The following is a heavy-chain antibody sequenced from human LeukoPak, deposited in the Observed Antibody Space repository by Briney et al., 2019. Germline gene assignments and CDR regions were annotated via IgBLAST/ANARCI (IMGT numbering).Heavy chain of an antibody. CDR1: GFTFSSYA. CDR3: ASAGSDDY. Sequence: GGSLRLSCAASGFTFSSYAMHWVRQAPGKGLEWVAVISYDGSNKYYADSAKGRFTISRDNSKNTLYLQMNSLRAEDTAVYYCASAGSDDYWGQGTLVTVSS. CDR2: ISYDGSNK. J-gene: IGHJ4*02. V-gene: IGHV3-30*04.